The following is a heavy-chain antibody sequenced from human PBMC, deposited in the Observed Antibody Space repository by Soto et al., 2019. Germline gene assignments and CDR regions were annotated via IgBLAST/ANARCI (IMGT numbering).Heavy chain of an antibody. CDR3: ARAAPRYCSGGSCYSGRDD. J-gene: IGHJ4*02. V-gene: IGHV4-34*01. CDR2: INHSGST. CDR1: GGAFSGFY. Sequence: LETLSLTLAVYGGAFSGFYLGWVRPPPGKGVEWIGEINHSGSTNYNPSLKSRVTISVDTSKNQFSLKLSSVTAADTAVYYCARAAPRYCSGGSCYSGRDDWGQGTLVTVSS. D-gene: IGHD2-15*01.